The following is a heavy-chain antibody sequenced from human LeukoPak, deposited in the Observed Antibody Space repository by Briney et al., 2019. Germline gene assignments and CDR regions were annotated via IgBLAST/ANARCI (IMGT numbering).Heavy chain of an antibody. CDR2: IIPIFGTA. Sequence: ASVKVSCKASGGTFSSYAISWVRQAPGQGLEWMGGIIPIFGTANYAQKFQGRVTITTDESTSTAYMELSSLRSEDTAVYYCASSAARPGAYYYYYMDVWGKGTTVTVSS. D-gene: IGHD6-6*01. CDR3: ASSAARPGAYYYYYMDV. J-gene: IGHJ6*03. CDR1: GGTFSSYA. V-gene: IGHV1-69*05.